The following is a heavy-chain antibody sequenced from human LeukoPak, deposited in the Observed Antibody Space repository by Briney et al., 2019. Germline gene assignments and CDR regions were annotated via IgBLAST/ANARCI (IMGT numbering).Heavy chain of an antibody. J-gene: IGHJ4*02. D-gene: IGHD6-13*01. CDR2: IYYSGST. CDR3: ARDVSAAAGYSDY. CDR1: GGSISSSSYY. Sequence: SETLSLTCTVSGGSISSSSYYWGWIRQPPGKGLEWIGSIYYSGSTNYNPSLKSRVAISVDTSKNQFSLRLSSVTAADTAVYYCARDVSAAAGYSDYWGQGTLVTVSS. V-gene: IGHV4-39*07.